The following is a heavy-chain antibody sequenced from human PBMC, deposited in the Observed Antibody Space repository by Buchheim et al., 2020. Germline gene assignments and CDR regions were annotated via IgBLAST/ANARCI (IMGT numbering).Heavy chain of an antibody. CDR3: AKEEHYYILTGLFDY. V-gene: IGHV3-30*18. J-gene: IGHJ4*02. CDR1: GFTFSSYG. D-gene: IGHD3-9*01. CDR2: RSFDGSNT. Sequence: QVQLVESGGGGVQPGRSLRLSCAASGFTFSSYGMHWVRQAPGKGLEWGAVRSFDGSNTYSADSVKGQFTISRDNSKNTLYLQMSSLRAEDTAFYYCAKEEHYYILTGLFDYWGQGTL.